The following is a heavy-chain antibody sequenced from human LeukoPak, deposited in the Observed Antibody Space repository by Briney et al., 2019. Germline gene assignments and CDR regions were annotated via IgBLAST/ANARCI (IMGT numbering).Heavy chain of an antibody. CDR2: IYDSEST. V-gene: IGHV4-4*02. CDR3: ARVSFRVVRGVITKYYFDY. D-gene: IGHD3-10*01. Sequence: SETLSLTCAVSGGSISSSNWWSWVRQPPGKGLEWIGEIYDSESTNYNPSLKSRVTISVDKSKNQFSLKLSSVTAADTAVYYCARVSFRVVRGVITKYYFDYWGQGTLVTVSS. CDR1: GGSISSSNW. J-gene: IGHJ4*02.